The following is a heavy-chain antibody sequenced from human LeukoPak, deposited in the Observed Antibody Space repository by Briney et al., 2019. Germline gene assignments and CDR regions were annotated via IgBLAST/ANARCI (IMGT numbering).Heavy chain of an antibody. CDR2: IRRKAHGGTT. D-gene: IGHD3-22*01. V-gene: IGHV3-49*04. Sequence: GGSLRLSCAASGFTFSSYGMHWVRQAPGKGLEWVSFIRRKAHGGTTEYAASVKGRFSISRDDSKSIAYLQMNSLKTEDTAVYFCTRVTYYYDNSGYFHFDSWGQGSLVTVSS. CDR1: GFTFSSYG. J-gene: IGHJ4*02. CDR3: TRVTYYYDNSGYFHFDS.